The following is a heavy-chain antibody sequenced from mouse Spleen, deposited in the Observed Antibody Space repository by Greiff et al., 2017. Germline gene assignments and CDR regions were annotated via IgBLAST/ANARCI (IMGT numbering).Heavy chain of an antibody. V-gene: IGHV1-50*01. J-gene: IGHJ4*01. CDR1: GYTFTSYW. CDR3: ATHYYGSSFAMDY. D-gene: IGHD1-1*01. CDR2: IDPSDSYT. Sequence: VQLQESGAELVKPGASVKLSCKASGYTFTSYWMQWVKQRPGQGLEWIGEIDPSDSYTNYNQKFKGKATLTVDTSSSTAYMQLSSLTSEDSAVYYCATHYYGSSFAMDYWGQGTSVTVSS.